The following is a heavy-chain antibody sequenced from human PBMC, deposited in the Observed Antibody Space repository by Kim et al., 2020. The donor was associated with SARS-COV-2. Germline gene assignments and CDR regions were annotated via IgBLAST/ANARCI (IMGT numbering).Heavy chain of an antibody. CDR3: AKDRSITIFGVVIKRTTSGGMDV. CDR1: GFTFSSYA. Sequence: GGSLRLSCAASGFTFSSYAMSWVRQAPGKGLEWVSAISGSGGSTYYADSVKGRFTISRDNSKNTLYLQMNSLRAEDTAVYYCAKDRSITIFGVVIKRTTSGGMDVWGQGTTVTVSS. V-gene: IGHV3-23*01. J-gene: IGHJ6*02. CDR2: ISGSGGST. D-gene: IGHD3-3*01.